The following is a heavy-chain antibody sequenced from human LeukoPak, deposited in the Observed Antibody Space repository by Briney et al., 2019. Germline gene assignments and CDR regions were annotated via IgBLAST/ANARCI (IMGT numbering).Heavy chain of an antibody. CDR3: AKEHYYDSSGYFLADP. CDR1: GFTFSSYG. CDR2: LSGSGATT. V-gene: IGHV3-23*01. J-gene: IGHJ5*02. Sequence: GGSLRLSCAASGFTFSSYGMNWVRQTSRKGLEWVSCLSGSGATTYYADSVKGRFTISRDNSKNTLYLQMNSLRAEDTAVYYCAKEHYYDSSGYFLADPWGQGTLVTVSS. D-gene: IGHD3-22*01.